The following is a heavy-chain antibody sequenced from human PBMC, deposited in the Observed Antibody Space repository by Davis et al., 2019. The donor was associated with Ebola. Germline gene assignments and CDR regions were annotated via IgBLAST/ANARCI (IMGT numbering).Heavy chain of an antibody. CDR3: ARDPAWGALNI. V-gene: IGHV3-7*03. J-gene: IGHJ3*02. Sequence: GESLMISCSASGFTLSTSFMTWVRQAQGMGLEWVASINTDGRSKGYVDSVRGRFTISRDNAKNSLYLQMDYMRHEDTALYYCARDPAWGALNIWGQGTMVIVSS. CDR2: INTDGRSK. D-gene: IGHD7-27*01. CDR1: GFTLSTSF.